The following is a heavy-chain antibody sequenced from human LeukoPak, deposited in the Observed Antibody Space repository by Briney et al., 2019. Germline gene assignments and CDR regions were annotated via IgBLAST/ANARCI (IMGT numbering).Heavy chain of an antibody. V-gene: IGHV3-7*01. CDR2: IKQDGSEK. Sequence: GGSLRLSCAASGFTFSSYWMSWVRQAPGKGLEWVANIKQDGSEKYYVDSVKGRFTISRDSAKNSLYLQMNSLRAEDTAVYYCARTDSSGYYGNYGMDVWGQGTTVTVSS. CDR3: ARTDSSGYYGNYGMDV. D-gene: IGHD3-22*01. J-gene: IGHJ6*02. CDR1: GFTFSSYW.